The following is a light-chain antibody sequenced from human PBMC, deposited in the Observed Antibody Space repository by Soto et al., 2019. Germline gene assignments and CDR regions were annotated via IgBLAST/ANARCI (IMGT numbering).Light chain of an antibody. V-gene: IGKV3-20*01. CDR3: QQYAASPTS. J-gene: IGKJ3*01. CDR1: QSVSSNN. Sequence: EIVLTQSPGTLSLSPGERATLSCRASQSVSSNNLAWYQQKPGQAPRLLIYGASRRATGIPDRFSGSGSGTDFTLTIDRLEPEDFAVYSCQQYAASPTSFGHGTKVDIK. CDR2: GAS.